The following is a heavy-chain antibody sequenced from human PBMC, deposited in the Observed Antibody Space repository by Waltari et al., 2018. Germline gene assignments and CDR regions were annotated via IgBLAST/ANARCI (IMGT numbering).Heavy chain of an antibody. CDR3: ARAQRQLARGEHYYYMDV. CDR1: GYTFTSYD. V-gene: IGHV1-8*01. D-gene: IGHD6-6*01. Sequence: QVQLVQSGAEVKKPGASVKVSCKASGYTFTSYDINWVRQATGQGLEWMGWMNPNSGNTGYAQKFQGRVTMTRNTSISTAYMELSSLRSEDTAVYYCARAQRQLARGEHYYYMDVWGKGTTVTVSS. CDR2: MNPNSGNT. J-gene: IGHJ6*03.